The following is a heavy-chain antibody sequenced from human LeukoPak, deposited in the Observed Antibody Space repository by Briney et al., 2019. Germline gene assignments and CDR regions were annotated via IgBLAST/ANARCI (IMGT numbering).Heavy chain of an antibody. CDR1: GFTFSNAW. D-gene: IGHD2-21*02. J-gene: IGHJ6*02. CDR2: IKSKTDGGTT. V-gene: IGHV3-15*01. Sequence: GGSLRLSCAASGFTFSNAWMSWVRQAPGKGLEWVGRIKSKTDGGTTDYAAPVKGRFTISRDDSKNTLYLQMNSLKTEDTAVYYCTLLTPAYCGGDRYSGDYYYYGMDVWGQGTTVTVSS. CDR3: TLLTPAYCGGDRYSGDYYYYGMDV.